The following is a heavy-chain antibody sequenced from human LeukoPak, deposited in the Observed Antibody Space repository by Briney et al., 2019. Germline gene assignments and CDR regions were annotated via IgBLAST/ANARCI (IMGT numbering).Heavy chain of an antibody. CDR1: GFTDRSNY. J-gene: IGHJ4*02. CDR2: IYSSGNT. V-gene: IGHV3-53*04. Sequence: RSGGSLRLSCAASGFTDRSNYMSWVRQATGKGLDGVSVIYSSGNTYYADSVKDRLTISRHNSKKTMYLPMNSLRTQDKAVYYCAKRRSSSWGIDYWGQGTLVTVSS. D-gene: IGHD6-13*01. CDR3: AKRRSSSWGIDY.